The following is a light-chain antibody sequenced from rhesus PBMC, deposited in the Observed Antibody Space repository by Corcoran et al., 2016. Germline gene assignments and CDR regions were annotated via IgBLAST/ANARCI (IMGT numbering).Light chain of an antibody. CDR1: QGISSY. V-gene: IGKV1-28*02. CDR3: QQYKSYPLT. CDR2: VAT. J-gene: IGKJ4*01. Sequence: DIQMTQSPSSLSASVGDTVTIPCRASQGISSYLNWFQQKPGKAPNLLIYVATTLQSGVPSRFSGSGSGTDVTLTISSLQPEDCATYYCQQYKSYPLTFGGGTKVEIK.